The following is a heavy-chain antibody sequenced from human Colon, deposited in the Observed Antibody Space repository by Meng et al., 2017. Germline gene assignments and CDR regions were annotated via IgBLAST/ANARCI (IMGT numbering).Heavy chain of an antibody. V-gene: IGHV4-4*02. J-gene: IGHJ4*02. CDR3: VRQGMTSYSWGY. D-gene: IGHD3-9*01. Sequence: VQLQESCPGLVKPSGTLSLTCAVSSGSISSSNWWSWVRQPPGKGLEWIGEISQSGTTYYNPSLKSRVTITGDWSKNQFSLNLNSVTAADTALYYCVRQGMTSYSWGYWGQGTLVTVSS. CDR1: SGSISSSNW. CDR2: ISQSGTT.